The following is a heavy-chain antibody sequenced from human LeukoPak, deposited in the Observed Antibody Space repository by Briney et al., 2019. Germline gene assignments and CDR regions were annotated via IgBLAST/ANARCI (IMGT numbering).Heavy chain of an antibody. CDR3: ARGGVWYFDL. D-gene: IGHD3-16*01. CDR1: GGSISFHY. Sequence: SETLSLTCTVSGGSISFHYWSWIRQPPGKGLEWIGYIHLSGSTYYDPSLRSRVTISGDTSKNQFSPRLNSVTAADTAVYYCARGGVWYFDLWGRGTLVTVSS. J-gene: IGHJ2*01. CDR2: IHLSGST. V-gene: IGHV4-59*11.